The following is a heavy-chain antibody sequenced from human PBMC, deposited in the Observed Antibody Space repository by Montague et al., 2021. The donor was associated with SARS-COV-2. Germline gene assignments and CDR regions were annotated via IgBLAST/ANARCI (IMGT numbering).Heavy chain of an antibody. CDR1: GFTFSTYA. D-gene: IGHD6-19*01. Sequence: SLRLSCAASGFTFSTYAMSWVRQAPGKGLEWVSTVSSIGSSTFYADSVKGRFTVSRDTSKNTLYLQMNSLRAEDTAVYYCAKDLEQWLVGRDYFDYWGQGTLVTVSS. CDR2: VSSIGSST. V-gene: IGHV3-23*01. CDR3: AKDLEQWLVGRDYFDY. J-gene: IGHJ4*02.